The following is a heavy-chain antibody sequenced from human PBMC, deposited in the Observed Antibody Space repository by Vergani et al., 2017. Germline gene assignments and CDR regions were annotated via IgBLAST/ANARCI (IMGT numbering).Heavy chain of an antibody. J-gene: IGHJ6*03. Sequence: QVQLQESGPGLVKPSETLSLTCAVSGYSISSGYYWGWIRQPPGKGLEWIGSIYHSGSTYYNPSLKSRVTISVDTSKNQFSLKLSSVTAADTAVYYCASGQYQLLSTNYYYYMDVWGKGTTVTVSS. CDR3: ASGQYQLLSTNYYYYMDV. CDR1: GYSISSGYY. V-gene: IGHV4-38-2*01. D-gene: IGHD2-2*01. CDR2: IYHSGST.